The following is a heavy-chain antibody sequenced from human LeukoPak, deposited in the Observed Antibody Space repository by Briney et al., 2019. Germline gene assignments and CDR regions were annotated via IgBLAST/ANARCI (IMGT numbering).Heavy chain of an antibody. Sequence: ASVKVSCKASGYTFTGYYMHWVRQAPGQGLEWMGWINPNSGGTNYAQKFQGRVTMTRDTSISTAYMELSRLRSDDTAVYYCARDGYDILTGYYFDYWDQGTLVTVSS. J-gene: IGHJ4*02. CDR2: INPNSGGT. V-gene: IGHV1-2*02. CDR3: ARDGYDILTGYYFDY. D-gene: IGHD3-9*01. CDR1: GYTFTGYY.